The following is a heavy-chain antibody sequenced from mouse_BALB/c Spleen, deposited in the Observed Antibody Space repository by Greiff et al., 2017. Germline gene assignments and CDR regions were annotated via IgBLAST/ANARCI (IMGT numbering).Heavy chain of an antibody. CDR3: ARGQDYYGSSGAMDY. CDR2: INPYNGAT. D-gene: IGHD1-1*01. CDR1: GYSFTGYY. Sequence: EVQLQQSGPELVKPGASVKISCKASGYSFTGYYMHWVKQSHVKSLEWIGRINPYNGATSYNQNFKDKASLTVDKSSSTAYMELHSLTSEDSAVYYCARGQDYYGSSGAMDYWGQGTSVTVSS. J-gene: IGHJ4*01. V-gene: IGHV1-26*01.